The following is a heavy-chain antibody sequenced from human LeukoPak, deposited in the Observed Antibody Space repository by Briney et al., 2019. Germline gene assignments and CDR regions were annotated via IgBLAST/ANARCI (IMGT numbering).Heavy chain of an antibody. CDR2: INHSGST. Sequence: PSETLSLTCAVYGGSFSGYYWSWIRQPPGKGLEWIGEINHSGSTNYNPSLKSRVTISVDRSNNQFSLKLSSVTAADTAVYYCARLRRATLDYWGQGTLVTVSS. CDR1: GGSFSGYY. V-gene: IGHV4-34*01. J-gene: IGHJ4*02. CDR3: ARLRRATLDY.